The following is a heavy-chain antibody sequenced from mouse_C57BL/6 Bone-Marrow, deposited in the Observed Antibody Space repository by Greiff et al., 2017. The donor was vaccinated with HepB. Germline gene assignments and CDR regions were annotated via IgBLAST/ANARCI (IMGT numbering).Heavy chain of an antibody. CDR2: SRNKANDYTT. V-gene: IGHV7-1*01. CDR1: GFTFSDFY. Sequence: EVKVVESGGGLVQSGRSLRLSCATSGFTFSDFYMEWVRQAPGKGLEWIAASRNKANDYTTEYSASVKGRFIVSRDTSQSILYLQMNALRAEDTAIYYCARDVRYYGSFAYWGQGTLVTVSA. D-gene: IGHD1-1*01. CDR3: ARDVRYYGSFAY. J-gene: IGHJ3*01.